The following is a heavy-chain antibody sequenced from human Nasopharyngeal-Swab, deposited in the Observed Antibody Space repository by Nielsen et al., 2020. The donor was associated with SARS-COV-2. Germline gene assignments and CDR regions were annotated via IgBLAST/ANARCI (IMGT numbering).Heavy chain of an antibody. J-gene: IGHJ4*02. CDR3: ARGKSGLLWFGELFRPSKYYFDY. V-gene: IGHV3-7*01. D-gene: IGHD3-10*01. CDR1: GFTFSSYW. CDR2: IKQDGSEK. Sequence: GGSLRLSCAASGFTFSSYWMSWVRQAPGKGLEWVAYIKQDGSEKYYVDSVKGRFTISRDNAKNSLYLQMNSLRAEDTAVYYCARGKSGLLWFGELFRPSKYYFDYWGQGTLVTVSS.